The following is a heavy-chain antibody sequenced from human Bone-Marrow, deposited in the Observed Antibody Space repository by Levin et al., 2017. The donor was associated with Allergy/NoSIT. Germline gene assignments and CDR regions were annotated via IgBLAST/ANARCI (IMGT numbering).Heavy chain of an antibody. D-gene: IGHD3-10*01. J-gene: IGHJ3*01. CDR1: TFTFSNFG. Sequence: GGSLRLSCAASTFTFSNFGINWVRQAPGKGLEWVSYISSSSSAKYYADSVRGRFTISRDNAKNLLYLQMNSLRDGETAVYYCAGKFGGDSCDVWGQGTMVTVSA. CDR3: AGKFGGDSCDV. V-gene: IGHV3-48*02. CDR2: ISSSSSAK.